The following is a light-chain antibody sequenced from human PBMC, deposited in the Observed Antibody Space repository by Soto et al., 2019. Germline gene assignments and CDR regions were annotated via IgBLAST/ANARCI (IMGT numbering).Light chain of an antibody. CDR1: QRVVSTY. CDR2: GAS. CDR3: QQYDNLPLT. V-gene: IGKV3-20*01. J-gene: IGKJ4*01. Sequence: EIVLTQSPGTLSLSPGERATLSCRASQRVVSTYLAWYQQKPGQAPRLLISGASDRATGIPDRFSGSGSGTDFTLTISRLEPEDFAVYYCQQYDNLPLTFGGGTEV.